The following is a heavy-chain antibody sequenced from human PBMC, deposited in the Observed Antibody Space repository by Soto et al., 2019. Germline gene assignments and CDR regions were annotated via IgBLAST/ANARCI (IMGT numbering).Heavy chain of an antibody. D-gene: IGHD1-1*01. V-gene: IGHV1-69*06. J-gene: IGHJ4*02. CDR2: IIPIFGTA. Sequence: GASVKVSRKASGGTFSSYAINWVRQAPGQGLEWMGGIIPIFGTANYAQKFQGRVTITADKSTSTAYMELSSLRSEDTAVYYCAAPSFFSYKGYFDYWGQGTLVTVSS. CDR3: AAPSFFSYKGYFDY. CDR1: GGTFSSYA.